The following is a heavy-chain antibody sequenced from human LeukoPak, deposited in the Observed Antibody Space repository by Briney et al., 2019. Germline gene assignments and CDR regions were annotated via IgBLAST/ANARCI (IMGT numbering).Heavy chain of an antibody. V-gene: IGHV3-23*01. CDR2: ISADSAAT. Sequence: GGSLRLSCAASGFNFGSYSMTWVRQAPGKGLEWVSVISADSAATFYADSVKGRFTISRDNGSNTVFLQMSSLRAEDTALYYCARKSASGNYPLDYWGQGTLVTVSS. CDR1: GFNFGSYS. D-gene: IGHD3-10*01. J-gene: IGHJ4*02. CDR3: ARKSASGNYPLDY.